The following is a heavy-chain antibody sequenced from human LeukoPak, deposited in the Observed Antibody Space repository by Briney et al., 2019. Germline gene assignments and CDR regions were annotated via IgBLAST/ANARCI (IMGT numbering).Heavy chain of an antibody. D-gene: IGHD6-19*01. V-gene: IGHV4-59*08. J-gene: IGHJ4*02. CDR1: GVSISPYF. CDR3: ARHAKAVAATGPLAY. CDR2: ISYSGST. Sequence: SETLSLTCTVSGVSISPYFWSWIRQPPGKGLEWIGYISYSGSTSCNSSLKSRVTLSVDTSKHQLSLRLTSVTAADTAVYFCARHAKAVAATGPLAYWGQGNLVTVSS.